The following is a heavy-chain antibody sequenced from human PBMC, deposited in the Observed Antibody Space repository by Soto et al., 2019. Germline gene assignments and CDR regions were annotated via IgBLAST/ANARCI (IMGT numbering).Heavy chain of an antibody. CDR2: IIPIFGTA. J-gene: IGHJ5*02. CDR1: GGTFSSYA. D-gene: IGHD2-15*01. Sequence: QVQLVQSGAAVKKPGSSVKVSCKASGGTFSSYAISWVRQAPGQGLEWMGGIIPIFGTANYAQKFQGRVTITADESTSTAYMGLSSLRSEDTAVYYCAGGIVVVVAATRIDWFDPWGQGTLVTVSS. V-gene: IGHV1-69*12. CDR3: AGGIVVVVAATRIDWFDP.